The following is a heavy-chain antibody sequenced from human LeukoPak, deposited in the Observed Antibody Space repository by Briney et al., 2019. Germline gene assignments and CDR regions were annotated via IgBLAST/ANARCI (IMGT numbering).Heavy chain of an antibody. J-gene: IGHJ4*02. CDR2: INPNSGGT. Sequence: ASVKVSCKASGYTFTGYYMHWVRQAPGQGLEWMGWINPNSGGTNYAQKFQGRVTMTRDTSISTAYMELSRLRSDDTAVYYCARAVRRGPRIAVADLGYWGQGTLVTVSS. V-gene: IGHV1-2*02. D-gene: IGHD6-19*01. CDR3: ARAVRRGPRIAVADLGY. CDR1: GYTFTGYY.